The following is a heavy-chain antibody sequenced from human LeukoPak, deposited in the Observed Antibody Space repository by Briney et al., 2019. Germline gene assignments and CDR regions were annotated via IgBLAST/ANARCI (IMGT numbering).Heavy chain of an antibody. CDR1: GYSFTDYW. CDR3: AIKRFYDNNDAPLY. Sequence: GESLKISCWGSGYSFTDYWIGWVRQMPGKGLEWMGIPRPGHSDTRYSPSFQGQVTISADESISTAYLQWTSLRASDTALYYCAIKRFYDNNDAPLYWGQGTLVTISS. D-gene: IGHD3-16*01. J-gene: IGHJ4*02. CDR2: PRPGHSDT. V-gene: IGHV5-51*01.